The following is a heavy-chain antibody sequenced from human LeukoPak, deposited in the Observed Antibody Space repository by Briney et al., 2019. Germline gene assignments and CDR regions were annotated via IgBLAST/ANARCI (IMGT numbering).Heavy chain of an antibody. Sequence: PSETLSLTCTVSGGSISSYYWSWIRQPPGKGLEWIGYIYHSGSTNYNPSLKSRVTISVDTSKNQFSLKLSSVTAADTAVYYCARGGYYDFWSGYFDYWGQGTLVTVSS. J-gene: IGHJ4*02. CDR2: IYHSGST. CDR1: GGSISSYY. D-gene: IGHD3-3*01. CDR3: ARGGYYDFWSGYFDY. V-gene: IGHV4-59*01.